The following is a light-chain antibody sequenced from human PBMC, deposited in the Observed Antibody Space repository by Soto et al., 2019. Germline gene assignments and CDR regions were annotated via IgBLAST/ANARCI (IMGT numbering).Light chain of an antibody. V-gene: IGLV2-14*01. Sequence: LTQPHSVSESPGKTVTISCTRSSGSIASNYVQWYQHHPGKAPKLMIYEVTKRPSGVSNRFSGSKSGDTASLTISGLQAEDEADYYCNSHTASTTRIFGTGTKLTVL. CDR3: NSHTASTTRI. J-gene: IGLJ1*01. CDR2: EVT. CDR1: SSGSIASNY.